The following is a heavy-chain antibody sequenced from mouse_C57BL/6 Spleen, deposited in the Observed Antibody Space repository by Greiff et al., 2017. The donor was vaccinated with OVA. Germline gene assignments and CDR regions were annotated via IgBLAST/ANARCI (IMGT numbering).Heavy chain of an antibody. D-gene: IGHD1-1*01. CDR3: ARRYGSSYGYFDV. CDR2: IDPEDGET. J-gene: IGHJ1*03. CDR1: GFNIKDYY. Sequence: VQLKESGAELVKPGASVKLSCTASGFNIKDYYMHWVKQRTEQGLEWIGRIDPEDGETKYAPKFQGKATITADTSSNTAYLQLSSLTSEDTAVYYCARRYGSSYGYFDVWGTGTTVTVSA. V-gene: IGHV14-2*01.